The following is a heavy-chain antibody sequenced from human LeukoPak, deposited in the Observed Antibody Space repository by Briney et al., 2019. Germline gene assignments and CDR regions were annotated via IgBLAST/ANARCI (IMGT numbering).Heavy chain of an antibody. CDR3: ARQLGPRGYYYYMDV. D-gene: IGHD3-16*01. V-gene: IGHV5-51*01. CDR2: IYPGDSDT. Sequence: GESLKIFSKGSGYSFTSYWIGWVRQMPGKGLEWMGIIYPGDSDTRYSPSFQGQVTISADKSISTAYLQWSSLKAADTAMYYCARQLGPRGYYYYMDVWGKGTTVTVSS. J-gene: IGHJ6*03. CDR1: GYSFTSYW.